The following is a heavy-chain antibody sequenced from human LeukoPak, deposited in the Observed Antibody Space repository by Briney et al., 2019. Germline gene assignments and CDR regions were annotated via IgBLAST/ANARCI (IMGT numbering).Heavy chain of an antibody. V-gene: IGHV5-51*01. CDR2: IYPGDPDT. J-gene: IGHJ5*02. D-gene: IGHD3-10*01. CDR3: ARREVNYYGSGSYHWFDP. Sequence: GESLKISCKGSGYSFTSYWIGWVRQMPGKGLEWMGIIYPGDPDTRYSPSFQGQVTTSADKSISTAYLQWSSLKASDTAMYYCARREVNYYGSGSYHWFDPWGQGTLVTVSS. CDR1: GYSFTSYW.